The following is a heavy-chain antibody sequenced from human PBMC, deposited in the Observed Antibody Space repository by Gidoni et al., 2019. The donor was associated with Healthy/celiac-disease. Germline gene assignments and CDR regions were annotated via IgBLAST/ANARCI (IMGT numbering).Heavy chain of an antibody. V-gene: IGHV3-49*03. D-gene: IGHD3-22*01. Sequence: EVQLVESGGGLVQPGRSLRLSCTASGFTFGDYAMSWFRQAPGKGLEWVGFIRSKAYGGTTEYAASGKGRFTISRDDSKSIAYLQMNSLKTEDTAVYYCTRDRNDYYDSSGYNDYWGQGTLVTVSS. CDR1: GFTFGDYA. CDR3: TRDRNDYYDSSGYNDY. CDR2: IRSKAYGGTT. J-gene: IGHJ4*02.